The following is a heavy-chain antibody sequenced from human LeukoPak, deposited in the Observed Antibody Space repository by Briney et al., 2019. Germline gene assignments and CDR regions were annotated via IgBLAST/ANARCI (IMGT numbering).Heavy chain of an antibody. D-gene: IGHD3-22*01. V-gene: IGHV3-30*04. CDR1: GFDFSGSH. CDR3: AREGYSSGRAAALDY. CDR2: ISNDGNSK. Sequence: GTSLRLSCAASGFDFSGSHMHWVRQAPGKGLEWVSGISNDGNSKYYGDSAQGRSSISRDNAKNTLYLQVNSLRAEDTAVYYCAREGYSSGRAAALDYWGQGTLVTVSS. J-gene: IGHJ4*02.